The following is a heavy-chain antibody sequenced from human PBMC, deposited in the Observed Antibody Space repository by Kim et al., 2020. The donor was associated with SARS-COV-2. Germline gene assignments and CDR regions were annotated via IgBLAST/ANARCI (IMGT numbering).Heavy chain of an antibody. CDR1: GFTFSSYG. V-gene: IGHV3-30*18. J-gene: IGHJ3*02. D-gene: IGHD3-16*02. CDR2: ISYDGRNK. CDR3: AKDLRGELSFPGAFDI. Sequence: GGSLRLSCAASGFTFSSYGMHWVRQAPGKGLEWVAVISYDGRNKYYADSVKGRFTVSRDNSKNTLYFQMNSLRAEDTAVYYCAKDLRGELSFPGAFDIWGQGTMVTVSS.